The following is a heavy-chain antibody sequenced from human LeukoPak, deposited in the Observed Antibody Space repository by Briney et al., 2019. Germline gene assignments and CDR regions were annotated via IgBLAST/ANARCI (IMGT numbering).Heavy chain of an antibody. Sequence: PSETLSLTCTVSGGSISSSSYYWGWIRQPPGKGLEWIGSIYYSGSTYYNPSLKSRVTISVDTSKNQFSLKLSSVTAADTAVYYCARGQGGGSFGSLQHWGQGTLVTVSS. CDR1: GGSISSSSYY. D-gene: IGHD1-26*01. CDR2: IYYSGST. CDR3: ARGQGGGSFGSLQH. J-gene: IGHJ1*01. V-gene: IGHV4-39*07.